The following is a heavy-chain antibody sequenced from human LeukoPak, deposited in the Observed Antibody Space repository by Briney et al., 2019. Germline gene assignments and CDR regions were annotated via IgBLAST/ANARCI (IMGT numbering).Heavy chain of an antibody. D-gene: IGHD3-3*01. CDR1: GGSISSGDYC. Sequence: SETLSFTCTVSGGSISSGDYCWSWIRQHPGKGLEWIGYIYYSGSTYYNPSLKSRVTISVDTSKNQFSLKLSSVTAADTAVYYCARVPGWSGYPFGYFDYWGQGTLVTVSS. J-gene: IGHJ4*02. V-gene: IGHV4-30-4*01. CDR3: ARVPGWSGYPFGYFDY. CDR2: IYYSGST.